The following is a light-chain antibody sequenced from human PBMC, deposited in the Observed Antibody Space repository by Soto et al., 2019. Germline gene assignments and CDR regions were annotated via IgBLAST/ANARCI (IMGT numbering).Light chain of an antibody. Sequence: QLVLTQPPSVSGAPGQRVTISCTGSSSNIGAGYDVHWYQQLPGTAPKLLIYGNTNRPSGVPDRFSGSKSGTSASLAITGLQAEDEADYYCQSYDSSLGGSGVFGTGTKLTVL. J-gene: IGLJ1*01. CDR1: SSNIGAGYD. V-gene: IGLV1-40*01. CDR2: GNT. CDR3: QSYDSSLGGSGV.